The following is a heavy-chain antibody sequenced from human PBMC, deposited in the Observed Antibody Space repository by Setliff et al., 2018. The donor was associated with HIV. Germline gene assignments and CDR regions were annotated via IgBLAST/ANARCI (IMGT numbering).Heavy chain of an antibody. V-gene: IGHV1-18*01. CDR2: IGASNGNT. J-gene: IGHJ6*03. Sequence: ASVKVSCKASGYIFSTYGISWVRQAPGQGLEWMGWIGASNGNTHYAQKVQGRVTLTTVTSTNTAYMELRSLRSDDAAVYYCAKTTPQPHYYYYVDVWGKGTTVTVSS. CDR3: AKTTPQPHYYYYVDV. CDR1: GYIFSTYG. D-gene: IGHD4-17*01.